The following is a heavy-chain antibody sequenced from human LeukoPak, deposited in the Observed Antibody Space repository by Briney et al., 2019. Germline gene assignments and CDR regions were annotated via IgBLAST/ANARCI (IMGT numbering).Heavy chain of an antibody. Sequence: GGSLRLSCAATGFTFSRHWMTWVRQAPGKGLEWVANIKQDGSEKYYVDSVKGRFTISRDNAKNSLYLQMNSLRAEDTAVYYCAKDGVPAANDYWGQGTLVTVSS. CDR1: GFTFSRHW. J-gene: IGHJ4*02. CDR2: IKQDGSEK. V-gene: IGHV3-7*01. CDR3: AKDGVPAANDY. D-gene: IGHD6-13*01.